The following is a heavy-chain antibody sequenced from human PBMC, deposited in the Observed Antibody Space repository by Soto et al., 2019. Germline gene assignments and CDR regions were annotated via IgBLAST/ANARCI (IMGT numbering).Heavy chain of an antibody. V-gene: IGHV4-34*01. CDR2: INHSGST. Sequence: SETLALTCAVYGGSFSGYYWSWIRQPPGKGLEWIGEINHSGSTNYNPSLMSRVTITVDTSKRQFSLKLSSVTAADTAVYYCARSYDYAYYYYGIDVWRQATPDTV. J-gene: IGHJ6*01. CDR1: GGSFSGYY. D-gene: IGHD4-17*01. CDR3: ARSYDYAYYYYGIDV.